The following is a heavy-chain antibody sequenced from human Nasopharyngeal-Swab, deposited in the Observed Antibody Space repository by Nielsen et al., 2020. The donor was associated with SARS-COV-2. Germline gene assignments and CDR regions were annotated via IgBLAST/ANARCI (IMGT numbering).Heavy chain of an antibody. Sequence: WIRQPPGQGLEWVSAISGSGGSTYYADSVKGRFTISRDNSKNTLYLQMSSLRAEDTAVYYCAKDSTKGGYDFWSGYYVSEYWGQGTLVTVSS. V-gene: IGHV3-23*01. D-gene: IGHD3-3*01. CDR2: ISGSGGST. J-gene: IGHJ4*02. CDR3: AKDSTKGGYDFWSGYYVSEY.